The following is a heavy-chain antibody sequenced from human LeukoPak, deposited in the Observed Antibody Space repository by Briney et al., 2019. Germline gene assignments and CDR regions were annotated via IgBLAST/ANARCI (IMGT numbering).Heavy chain of an antibody. J-gene: IGHJ4*02. CDR2: IYYSGST. Sequence: PSETLSLTCTVSGCSVSSYYWSWIRQPPAKGLERIGYIYYSGSTNYKPSLKCRVTISVDTSKNQFSLKLSSVTAADTAVYYCARVVYYHDSSGYYYFDYWGQGTLVTVSS. CDR1: GCSVSSYY. CDR3: ARVVYYHDSSGYYYFDY. V-gene: IGHV4-59*02. D-gene: IGHD3-22*01.